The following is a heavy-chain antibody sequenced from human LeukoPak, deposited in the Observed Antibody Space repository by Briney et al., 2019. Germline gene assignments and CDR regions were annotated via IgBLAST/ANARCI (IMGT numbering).Heavy chain of an antibody. CDR1: GYTFTSYG. Sequence: GASVKVSCKASGYTFTSYGISWVRQAPGQGLEWMGWISAYNGNTNYAQKLQGRVTMTTDTSTSTAYMELRSLRSDDTAVYYCARDRPNCSGGSCYVRYFDYWGQGTLVTVSS. CDR3: ARDRPNCSGGSCYVRYFDY. CDR2: ISAYNGNT. D-gene: IGHD2-15*01. J-gene: IGHJ4*02. V-gene: IGHV1-18*01.